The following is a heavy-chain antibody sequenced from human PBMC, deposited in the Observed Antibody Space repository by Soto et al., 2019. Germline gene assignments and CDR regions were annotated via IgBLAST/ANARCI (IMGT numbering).Heavy chain of an antibody. CDR2: IDPRAGST. D-gene: IGHD3-22*01. CDR3: ARAGYYDSSGYDGFDI. J-gene: IGHJ3*02. V-gene: IGHV1-46*01. CDR1: GYTFTTYY. Sequence: QVQLVQSGAEVKKPGASVKVSCKASGYTFTTYYMHWIRQAPGQGLEWMGIIDPRAGSTSHAQKFQGRVTVTRDTSTSTVYMDLRSLRSEDTAVYYCARAGYYDSSGYDGFDIWGQGTMVTVSS.